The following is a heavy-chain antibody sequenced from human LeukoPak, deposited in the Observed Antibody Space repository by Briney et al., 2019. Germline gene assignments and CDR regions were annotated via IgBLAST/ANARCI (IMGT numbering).Heavy chain of an antibody. Sequence: SETLSLTCTVSGGSVGSSCCYWGWIRQPPGRGLEWIGNIYYSGNTYYNPSLNSRVTVTVDTSKNQFSLKLTSVTAADTAVYYCARPGVGYCSSSTCYNAFDIWGHGTMVIVSS. D-gene: IGHD2-2*02. CDR2: IYYSGNT. CDR1: GGSVGSSCCY. J-gene: IGHJ3*02. V-gene: IGHV4-39*01. CDR3: ARPGVGYCSSSTCYNAFDI.